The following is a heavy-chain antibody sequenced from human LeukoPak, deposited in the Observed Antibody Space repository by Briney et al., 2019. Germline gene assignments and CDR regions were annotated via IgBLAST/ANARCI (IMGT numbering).Heavy chain of an antibody. CDR2: IIPILGIA. J-gene: IGHJ4*02. V-gene: IGHV1-69*04. CDR3: ARDGGGDYGGNRGH. Sequence: ASVKVSCKASGGIFSSYTISWVRQAPGQGLEWMGRIIPILGIANYAQKFQGRVTITADKSTSTAYMELSSLGSEDTAVYYCARDGGGDYGGNRGHWGQGTLVTVSS. CDR1: GGIFSSYT. D-gene: IGHD4-23*01.